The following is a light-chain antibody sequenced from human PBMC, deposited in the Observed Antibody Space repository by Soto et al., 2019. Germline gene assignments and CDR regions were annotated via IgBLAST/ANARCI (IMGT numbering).Light chain of an antibody. V-gene: IGLV4-69*01. CDR3: QTWGTGIVV. CDR2: VNSDGSH. CDR1: RGHSTYA. Sequence: QPVLTQSPSASASLGASVKFTCTLSRGHSTYAIAWHQQQPEKGPRYLMKVNSDGSHSQGDGIPDRFSGSSSGTERYLTISSLQSEDEADYYCQTWGTGIVVFGGGTKLTVL. J-gene: IGLJ2*01.